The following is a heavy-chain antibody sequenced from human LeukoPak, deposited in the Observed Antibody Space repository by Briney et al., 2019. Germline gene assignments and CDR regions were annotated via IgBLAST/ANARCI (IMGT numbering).Heavy chain of an antibody. CDR3: AKKLSASPTAGSPFDY. Sequence: GGSLRLSCAASGFTFSSYAMSWVHQAPGKGLEWVSAITGSGGSSYYADSVKGRFTISRDNSKNTLYLQMNSLRAEDSAIYYCAKKLSASPTAGSPFDYWGQGTLVTVSS. V-gene: IGHV3-23*01. J-gene: IGHJ4*02. D-gene: IGHD6-13*01. CDR1: GFTFSSYA. CDR2: ITGSGGSS.